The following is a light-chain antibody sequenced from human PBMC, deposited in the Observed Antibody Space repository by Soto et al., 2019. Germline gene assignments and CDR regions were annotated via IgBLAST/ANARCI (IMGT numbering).Light chain of an antibody. J-gene: IGLJ7*01. V-gene: IGLV1-47*02. CDR2: SKN. Sequence: QSVLTQPPSASATPGQRVSISCSGSRSNIGSNYVYWYQQLPGAAPRLLMYSKNQRPSGVPGRFSVSKSGTSASLAISGLRSEDEADYYCAAWDDNLSGWVFGGGTQLTVL. CDR1: RSNIGSNY. CDR3: AAWDDNLSGWV.